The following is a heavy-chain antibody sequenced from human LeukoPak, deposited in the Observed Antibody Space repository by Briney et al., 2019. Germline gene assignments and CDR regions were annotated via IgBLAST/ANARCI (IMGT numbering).Heavy chain of an antibody. V-gene: IGHV1-2*06. J-gene: IGHJ4*02. CDR2: INPNSGGT. D-gene: IGHD3-22*01. CDR1: GYTFTGYY. CDR3: ARVQPYYYDSSGYLRGTFDY. Sequence: ASVKVSCKASGYTFTGYYMHWVRQAPGQGLEWMGLINPNSGGTNYAQKFQGRVTMTRDTSISTAYMELSRLRSDDTAVYYCARVQPYYYDSSGYLRGTFDYWGQGTLVTVSS.